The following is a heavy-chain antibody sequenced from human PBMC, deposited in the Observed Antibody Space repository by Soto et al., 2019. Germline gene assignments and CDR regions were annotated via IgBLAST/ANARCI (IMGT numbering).Heavy chain of an antibody. V-gene: IGHV4-30-4*01. J-gene: IGHJ4*02. CDR2: IYDSGSS. Sequence: LSLTCTVSGASISSGDYFWSWIRQSPGKGLQWIGYIYDSGSSYYNPSLKSRVTMSVDTSKNQFSLKLSSVTAADTAVYYCAREKGYISGPKNFDYWGQGTLVTVSS. CDR3: AREKGYISGPKNFDY. D-gene: IGHD5-12*01. CDR1: GASISSGDYF.